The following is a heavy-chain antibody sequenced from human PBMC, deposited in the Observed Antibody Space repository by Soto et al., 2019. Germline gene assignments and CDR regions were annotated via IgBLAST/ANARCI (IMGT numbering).Heavy chain of an antibody. CDR3: ARRYGSAIDY. CDR1: GGSISSSSYY. Sequence: SETLSLTCTVSGGSISSSSYYWSWIRQPPGKGLEWIGSIYYSGSTYYNPSLKSRVTISVDTSKNQFSLKLSSVTAADTAVYYRARRYGSAIDYWGQGTLVTVSS. J-gene: IGHJ4*02. V-gene: IGHV4-39*01. CDR2: IYYSGST. D-gene: IGHD1-26*01.